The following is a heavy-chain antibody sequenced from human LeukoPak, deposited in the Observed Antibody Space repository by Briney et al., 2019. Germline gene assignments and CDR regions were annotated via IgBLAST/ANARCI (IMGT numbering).Heavy chain of an antibody. Sequence: SETLSLTCTVSGYSISSGYYWGWIRQPPGKGLEWIGSIYHSGSTYYNPSLKSRVTISVDTSKNQFSLKLSSVTAADTAVYYCARVSGDLYYYYYYMDVWGKGTTVTVPS. V-gene: IGHV4-38-2*02. CDR2: IYHSGST. J-gene: IGHJ6*03. D-gene: IGHD4-17*01. CDR3: ARVSGDLYYYYYYMDV. CDR1: GYSISSGYY.